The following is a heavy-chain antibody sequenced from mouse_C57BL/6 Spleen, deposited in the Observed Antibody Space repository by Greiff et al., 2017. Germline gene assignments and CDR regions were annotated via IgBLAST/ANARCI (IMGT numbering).Heavy chain of an antibody. CDR2: ISYDGSN. D-gene: IGHD2-1*01. Sequence: VQLKESGPGLVKPSQSLSLTCSVTGYSITSGYYWTWIRQFPGNKLEWMGYISYDGSNNYNPSLKNRISITRDTSKNQFFLKLNSVTTEDTATYYCASYYGNYYYAMDYWGQGTSVTVSS. CDR1: GYSITSGYY. CDR3: ASYYGNYYYAMDY. J-gene: IGHJ4*01. V-gene: IGHV3-6*01.